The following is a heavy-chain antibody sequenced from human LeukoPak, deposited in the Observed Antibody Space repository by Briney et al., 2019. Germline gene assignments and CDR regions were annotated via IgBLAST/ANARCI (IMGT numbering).Heavy chain of an antibody. CDR1: GFTFSSYD. D-gene: IGHD3-10*01. Sequence: PGGSLRLSCAASGFTFSSYDMHWVRHATGKGLEWVSTIATAGDTYYPGSVKGRFTISRENAKNSLFLQMNSLRAGDTAVYYCARGGWQVRGVIYYFDYWGQGTLVTVSS. CDR3: ARGGWQVRGVIYYFDY. V-gene: IGHV3-13*04. CDR2: IATAGDT. J-gene: IGHJ4*02.